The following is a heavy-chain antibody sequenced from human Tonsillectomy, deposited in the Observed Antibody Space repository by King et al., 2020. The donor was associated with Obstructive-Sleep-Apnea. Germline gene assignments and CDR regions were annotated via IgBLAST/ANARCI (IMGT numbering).Heavy chain of an antibody. CDR2: IYPGDSNT. CDR3: ARLGGYDSSGLYYDYGMDV. J-gene: IGHJ6*02. CDR1: GYRFTSYW. V-gene: IGHV5-51*01. Sequence: VQLVESGAEVKKPGESLKISCKGSGYRFTSYWIGWVRQMPGKGLEWMGIIYPGDSNTRYSPSFQGQITISADKSITTAYLQWSSLKASDTAMYYCARLGGYDSSGLYYDYGMDVWGQGTTVTVSS. D-gene: IGHD3-22*01.